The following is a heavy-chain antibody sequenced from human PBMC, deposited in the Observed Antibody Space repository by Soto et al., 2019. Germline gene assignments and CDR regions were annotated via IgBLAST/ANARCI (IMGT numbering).Heavy chain of an antibody. CDR2: IYYSGST. Sequence: SETLSLTCTVSGGSISSGGYYWSWIRQHPGKGLEWIGYIYYSGSTYYNPSLKSRVTISVDASKNQFSLKLSSVTAADTAVYYCARDGSKKGYSYGFLGAGAFDIWGQGTMVTVSS. V-gene: IGHV4-31*03. J-gene: IGHJ3*02. CDR3: ARDGSKKGYSYGFLGAGAFDI. D-gene: IGHD5-18*01. CDR1: GGSISSGGYY.